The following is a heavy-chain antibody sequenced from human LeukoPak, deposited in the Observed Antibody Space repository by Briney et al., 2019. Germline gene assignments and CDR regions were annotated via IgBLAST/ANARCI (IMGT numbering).Heavy chain of an antibody. Sequence: PGGSLRLSCAASGFTFSSYAMHWVRQAPGKGLEWVAVISYDGSNKYYADSVKGRFTISRDNSKNTLYLQMNSLRAEDTAVYYCARGSTGLLWFGEFYYFDYWGQGTLVTVSS. D-gene: IGHD3-10*01. V-gene: IGHV3-30-3*01. CDR2: ISYDGSNK. J-gene: IGHJ4*02. CDR1: GFTFSSYA. CDR3: ARGSTGLLWFGEFYYFDY.